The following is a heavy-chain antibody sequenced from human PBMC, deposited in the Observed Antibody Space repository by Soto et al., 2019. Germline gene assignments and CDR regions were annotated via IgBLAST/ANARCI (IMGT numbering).Heavy chain of an antibody. V-gene: IGHV3-53*05. CDR2: IYSGGST. CDR1: GFTVSSNY. J-gene: IGHJ2*01. Sequence: GGSLRLSCAASGFTVSSNYMSWVRQAPGKGLEWVSVIYSGGSTYYADSVKGRFTISRDNSKNTLYLQMGSLRVEDMAVYYCARRTAGWYFDLWGRGTLVTVSS. D-gene: IGHD2-21*02. CDR3: ARRTAGWYFDL.